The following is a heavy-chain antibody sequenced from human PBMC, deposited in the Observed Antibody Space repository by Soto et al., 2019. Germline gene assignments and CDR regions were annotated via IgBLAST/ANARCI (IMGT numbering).Heavy chain of an antibody. D-gene: IGHD3-10*01. CDR3: ARVLPPFGELWASAFDI. Sequence: SETLSLTCAVYGGSFSGYYWSWIRQPPGKGLEWIGEINHSGSTNYNPYLKSRVTISVDTSKNQFSLKLSSVTAADTSVYFFARVLPPFGELWASAFDIWGQGTMVTVSS. CDR2: INHSGST. J-gene: IGHJ3*02. V-gene: IGHV4-34*01. CDR1: GGSFSGYY.